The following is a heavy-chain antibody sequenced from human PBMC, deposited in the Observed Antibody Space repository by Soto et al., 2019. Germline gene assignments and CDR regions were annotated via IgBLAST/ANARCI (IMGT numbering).Heavy chain of an antibody. CDR2: INHSGST. CDR3: ARWRFGELLGRSYGMDV. D-gene: IGHD3-10*01. Sequence: QVQLQQWGAGLLKPSETLSLTCAVYGGSFSGYYWSWIRQPPGKGLEWIGEINHSGSTNYDPSLNRRVTISVYMSKNQFSLKLSSVTAADTAVYYCARWRFGELLGRSYGMDVWGQGNTVTVSS. CDR1: GGSFSGYY. V-gene: IGHV4-34*01. J-gene: IGHJ6*02.